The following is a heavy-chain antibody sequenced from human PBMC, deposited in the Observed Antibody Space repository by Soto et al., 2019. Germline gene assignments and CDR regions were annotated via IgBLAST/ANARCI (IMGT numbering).Heavy chain of an antibody. CDR3: ARDSGIVGPSGDLDY. D-gene: IGHD1-26*01. V-gene: IGHV1-3*01. Sequence: QVHLVQSGAEVKEPGASVKVSCKASGYTFTSHVMHWVRQAPGQRLEWMGWVNGGNGNTKYSQRFQGRVTISRDTSATTAYMELSRLTSEDKAVYYCARDSGIVGPSGDLDYGGQGTLVTVAS. CDR1: GYTFTSHV. CDR2: VNGGNGNT. J-gene: IGHJ4*02.